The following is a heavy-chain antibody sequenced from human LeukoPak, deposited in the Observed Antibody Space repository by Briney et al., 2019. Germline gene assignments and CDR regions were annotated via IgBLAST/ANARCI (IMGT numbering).Heavy chain of an antibody. CDR3: ARGTAMVRGVSIGPYYYYYMDV. CDR2: INTNTGNP. D-gene: IGHD3-10*01. CDR1: GYTFTSYA. V-gene: IGHV7-4-1*02. J-gene: IGHJ6*03. Sequence: GASVKVSCKASGYTFTSYAMNWVRQAPGQGLEWMGWINTNTGNPTYAQGFTGRFVFSLDTSVSTAYLQISSLKAEDTAVYYCARGTAMVRGVSIGPYYYYYMDVWGKGTTVTVSS.